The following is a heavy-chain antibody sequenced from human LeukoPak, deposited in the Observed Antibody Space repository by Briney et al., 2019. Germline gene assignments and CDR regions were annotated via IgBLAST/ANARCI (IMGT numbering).Heavy chain of an antibody. Sequence: SGPTLVNPTQTLTLTCTFSGFSLSTGGMCVSWIRQPPGKALEWLARIDWDDDKYYSTSLKTRLTISKDTSKNQVVLTMTNMDPVDTATYYCARIRSGYDGADYWGQGTLVTVSS. CDR1: GFSLSTGGMC. V-gene: IGHV2-70*11. D-gene: IGHD5-12*01. J-gene: IGHJ4*02. CDR3: ARIRSGYDGADY. CDR2: IDWDDDK.